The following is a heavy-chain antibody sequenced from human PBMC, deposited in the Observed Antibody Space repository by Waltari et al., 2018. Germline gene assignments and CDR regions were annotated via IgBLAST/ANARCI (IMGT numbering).Heavy chain of an antibody. CDR3: ARLGTIFGVVTQDLDI. CDR1: GYTFTSYD. V-gene: IGHV1-8*02. J-gene: IGHJ3*02. Sequence: QVQLVQSGAEVKKPGASVKVSCKASGYTFTSYDINWVRQATGQGLEWIGWMNPNSGNTGYAQKFQGRVTMTRNTSISTAYMELSSLRSEDTAVYYCARLGTIFGVVTQDLDIWGQGTMVTVSS. CDR2: MNPNSGNT. D-gene: IGHD3-3*01.